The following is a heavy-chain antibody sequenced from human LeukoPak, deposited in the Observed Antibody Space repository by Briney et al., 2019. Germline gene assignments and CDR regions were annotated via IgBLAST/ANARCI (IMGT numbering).Heavy chain of an antibody. CDR3: ARGNRGSYQSNYFDY. CDR1: GGSISSYY. V-gene: IGHV4-59*01. Sequence: ASETLSLTCTVSGGSISSYYWSWIRQPPGKGLEWIGYIYYSGSTNYNPSLKSRVTISVDTSKNQFSLKLSSVTAADTAVYYCARGNRGSYQSNYFDYWGQGTLVTVSS. J-gene: IGHJ4*02. CDR2: IYYSGST. D-gene: IGHD1-26*01.